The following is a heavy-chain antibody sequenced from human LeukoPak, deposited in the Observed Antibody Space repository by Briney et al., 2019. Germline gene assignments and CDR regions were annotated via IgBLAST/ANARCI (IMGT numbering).Heavy chain of an antibody. CDR2: IYYSGST. V-gene: IGHV4-59*01. Sequence: SETLSLTCTVSGGSISSYYWSWIRQPPGKGLEWIGYIYYSGSTNYNPSLKSRATISVDTSKNQFSLKLSSVTAADTAVYYCARGGYYDSSGYYIYYYYYYMDVWGKGTTVTVSS. J-gene: IGHJ6*03. CDR1: GGSISSYY. D-gene: IGHD3-22*01. CDR3: ARGGYYDSSGYYIYYYYYYMDV.